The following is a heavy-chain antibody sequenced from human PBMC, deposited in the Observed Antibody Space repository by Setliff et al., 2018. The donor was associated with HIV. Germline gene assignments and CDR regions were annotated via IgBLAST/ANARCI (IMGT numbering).Heavy chain of an antibody. D-gene: IGHD7-27*01. CDR2: IMPNSGGT. Sequence: ASVKVSCKASGYTLTDYYMHCVRQVPGQGLEWMGWIMPNSGGTDYGQKFRGRITMTRDTPLISRAKDRPITTVYMELTRLTSDDTAIYYCARNPIQIRRWSPGETWFDTWGQGTLVTAPQ. J-gene: IGHJ5*02. CDR3: ARNPIQIRRWSPGETWFDT. V-gene: IGHV1-2*02. CDR1: GYTLTDYY.